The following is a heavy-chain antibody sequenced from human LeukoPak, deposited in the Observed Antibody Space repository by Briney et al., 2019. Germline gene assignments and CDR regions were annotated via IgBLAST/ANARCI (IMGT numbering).Heavy chain of an antibody. D-gene: IGHD2-15*01. CDR2: IYYSGST. Sequence: PSETLSLTCTVSGGSISSYYWSWIRQPPGKGLEWIGYIYYSGSTNYNPSLKSRVTISVDTSKNQFSLKLSPVTAADTAVYYCARGEGYCSGGSCYNWFDPWGQGTLVTVSS. V-gene: IGHV4-59*01. CDR1: GGSISSYY. CDR3: ARGEGYCSGGSCYNWFDP. J-gene: IGHJ5*02.